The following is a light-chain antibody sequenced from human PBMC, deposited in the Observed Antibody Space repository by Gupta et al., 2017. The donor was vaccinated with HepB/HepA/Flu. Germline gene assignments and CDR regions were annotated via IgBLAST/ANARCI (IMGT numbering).Light chain of an antibody. CDR2: TSS. J-gene: IGKJ2*04. V-gene: IGKV1-39*01. CDR3: QQTYSACS. CDR1: QSVATY. Sequence: DIQMTQSPSSLSASVGDSVTITCRASQSVATYLNWYQQKPGQAPKLLIHTSSILQSGVPSRCSGNGYKTEFTLTINSLHPEDSATYYCQQTYSACSFGQGTKLEIK.